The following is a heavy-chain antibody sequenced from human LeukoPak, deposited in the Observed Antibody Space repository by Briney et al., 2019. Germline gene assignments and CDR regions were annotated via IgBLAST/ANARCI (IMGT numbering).Heavy chain of an antibody. D-gene: IGHD2-15*01. CDR2: IYYSGST. CDR3: ARVRCSGGSCYLFDY. CDR1: GGSISSYY. V-gene: IGHV4-59*01. J-gene: IGHJ4*02. Sequence: SETLSLTCTVSGGSISSYYWSWLRQPPGKGLEWIGYIYYSGSTNYNPSLKSRVTISVDTSKNQFSLKLSSVTAADTAVYYCARVRCSGGSCYLFDYWGQGTLVTVSS.